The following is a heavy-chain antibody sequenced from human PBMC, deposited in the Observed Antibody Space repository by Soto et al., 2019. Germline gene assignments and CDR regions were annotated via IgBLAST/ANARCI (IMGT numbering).Heavy chain of an antibody. D-gene: IGHD3-3*01. J-gene: IGHJ4*02. Sequence: LRLSCAASGFTFSSYAMHWVRQAPGKGLEWVAVISYDGSNKYYADSVKGRLTISRDNSKNTLYLQMNSLRAEDTAVYYCARSSYYDFWSGYPDYWGQGTLVTVSS. CDR3: ARSSYYDFWSGYPDY. CDR2: ISYDGSNK. V-gene: IGHV3-30-3*01. CDR1: GFTFSSYA.